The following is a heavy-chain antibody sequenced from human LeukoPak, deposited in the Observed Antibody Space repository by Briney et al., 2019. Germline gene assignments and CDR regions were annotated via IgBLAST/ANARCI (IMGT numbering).Heavy chain of an antibody. J-gene: IGHJ3*02. V-gene: IGHV5-51*01. CDR1: GSIFTSYW. CDR3: ARPRSVGATHDAFDI. CDR2: IYPGESDT. Sequence: GGSLQISCQGSGSIFTSYWIGWARQMPGKGLEWMGIIYPGESDTRYSPSFQGQVTISADKSISTGYLQWSRLKASDTAMYYCARPRSVGATHDAFDIWRQGTMVTVSS. D-gene: IGHD1-26*01.